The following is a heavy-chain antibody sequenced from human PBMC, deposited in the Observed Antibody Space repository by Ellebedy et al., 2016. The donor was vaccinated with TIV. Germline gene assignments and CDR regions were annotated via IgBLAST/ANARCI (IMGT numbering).Heavy chain of an antibody. CDR2: IYYSGST. V-gene: IGHV4-59*01. J-gene: IGHJ5*02. CDR1: GGSISSYY. D-gene: IGHD4-17*01. CDR3: ARADYGDYVGWFDP. Sequence: SETLSLTCTVSGGSISSYYWSWTRQPPGKGLEWIGYIYYSGSTNYNPSLKSRVTISVDTSKNQFSLKLSSVTAADTAVYYCARADYGDYVGWFDPWGQGTLVTVSS.